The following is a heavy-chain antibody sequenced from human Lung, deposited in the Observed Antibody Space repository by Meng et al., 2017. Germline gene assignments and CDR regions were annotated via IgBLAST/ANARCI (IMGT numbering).Heavy chain of an antibody. Sequence: EVQRVETGGGLGTPGGSRRRSCAASGFTFSNYSMNWVRQAPGKGLEWVSSISSDSRYIFYADSVKGRFTISRDNAKNSLYLQMNSLSPEDTAVFYCARFETVGVATGDFWGHGTLVTVSS. CDR2: ISSDSRYI. CDR3: ARFETVGVATGDF. J-gene: IGHJ4*01. V-gene: IGHV3-21*01. D-gene: IGHD2-15*01. CDR1: GFTFSNYS.